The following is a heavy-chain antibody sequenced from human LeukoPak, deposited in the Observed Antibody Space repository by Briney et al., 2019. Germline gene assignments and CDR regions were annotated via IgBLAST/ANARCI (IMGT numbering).Heavy chain of an antibody. D-gene: IGHD3-10*01. Sequence: PGGSLRLSCAASGFTFSNAWMSWVRQAPGKGLEWVGRIKSKTDGGTTDYAAPVKGRFTISRDDSKNTLYLQMNSLKTEDTAVYYCTTDGHTPHYYGSGSYYRIYFDYWGQGTLVTVSS. J-gene: IGHJ4*02. CDR2: IKSKTDGGTT. CDR3: TTDGHTPHYYGSGSYYRIYFDY. CDR1: GFTFSNAW. V-gene: IGHV3-15*01.